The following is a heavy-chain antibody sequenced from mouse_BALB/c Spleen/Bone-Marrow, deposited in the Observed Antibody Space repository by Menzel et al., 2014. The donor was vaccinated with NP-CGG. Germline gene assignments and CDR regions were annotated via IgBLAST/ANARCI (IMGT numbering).Heavy chain of an antibody. V-gene: IGHV1S29*02. CDR3: VRGGPWFVY. Sequence: EVQGVESGPELVKPGASVKISCKASGYTFTDYNIHWVKQSQGMSLEWIGYIFPLNGDIGYNQKFKIKATLTVDNSSNTAYMEFRSLTSEDSAVYYCVRGGPWFVYWVQGTLVTVSA. D-gene: IGHD3-3*01. J-gene: IGHJ3*01. CDR1: GYTFTDYN. CDR2: IFPLNGDI.